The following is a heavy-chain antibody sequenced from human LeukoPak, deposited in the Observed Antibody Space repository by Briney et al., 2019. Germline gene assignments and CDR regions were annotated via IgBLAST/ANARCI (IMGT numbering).Heavy chain of an antibody. CDR1: GGSISSYY. D-gene: IGHD3-10*01. J-gene: IGHJ6*02. V-gene: IGHV4-59*01. CDR3: ARVWLGPGTQYYYYYGMDV. Sequence: SSETLSLTCTVSGGSISSYYWSWIRQPPGKGLEWLGYIYYSGSTNYNPSLKSRVTISVDTSKNQFSLKLSSVTAADTAVYYCARVWLGPGTQYYYYYGMDVWGQGTTVTVSS. CDR2: IYYSGST.